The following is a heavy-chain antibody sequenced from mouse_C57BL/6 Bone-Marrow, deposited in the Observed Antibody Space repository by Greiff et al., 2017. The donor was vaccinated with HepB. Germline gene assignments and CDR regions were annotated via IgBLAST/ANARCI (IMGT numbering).Heavy chain of an antibody. CDR3: ARDPLLWLRRSYWYFDV. D-gene: IGHD2-2*01. V-gene: IGHV3-6*01. CDR1: GYSITSGYY. Sequence: EVKLVESGPGLVKPSQSLSLTCSVTGYSITSGYYWNWIRQFPGNKLEWMGYISYDGSNNYNPSLKNRISITRDTSKNQFFLKLNSVTTEDTATYYCARDPLLWLRRSYWYFDVWGTGTTVTVSS. J-gene: IGHJ1*03. CDR2: ISYDGSN.